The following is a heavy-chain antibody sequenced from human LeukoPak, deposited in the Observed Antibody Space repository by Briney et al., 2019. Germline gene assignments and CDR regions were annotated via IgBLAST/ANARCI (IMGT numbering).Heavy chain of an antibody. V-gene: IGHV3-23*01. J-gene: IGHJ4*02. D-gene: IGHD2-15*01. CDR1: GFTFSNYP. Sequence: GDSLRLSCVASGFTFSNYPMTWVRQFPGKGLQWVSTIGGSDDTYYADPVKGRFTISRDTSKNTLYLQMHSLGAEDTAVYYCARARVVDRRGYFDYWGQGTLVTASS. CDR2: IGGSDDT. CDR3: ARARVVDRRGYFDY.